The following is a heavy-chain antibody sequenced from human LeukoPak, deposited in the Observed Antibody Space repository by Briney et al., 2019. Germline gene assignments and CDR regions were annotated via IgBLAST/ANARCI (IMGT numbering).Heavy chain of an antibody. CDR3: ARESGPDCSSTSCYGYYYYMDV. V-gene: IGHV3-21*01. CDR1: GFTFSSYS. Sequence: GGSLRLSCAASGFTFSSYSMNWVCQAPGKRLEWVSSISSSSSYIYYADSVKGRFTISRDNAKNSLYLQMNSLRAEDTAVYYCARESGPDCSSTSCYGYYYYMDVWGKGTTVTVSS. J-gene: IGHJ6*03. CDR2: ISSSSSYI. D-gene: IGHD2-2*01.